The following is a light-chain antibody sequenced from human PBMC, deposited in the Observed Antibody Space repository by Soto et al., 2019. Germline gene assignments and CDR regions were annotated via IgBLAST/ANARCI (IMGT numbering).Light chain of an antibody. CDR2: EVS. V-gene: IGLV2-14*03. J-gene: IGLJ3*02. Sequence: QPASVSGSPGQSITISCTGTSSDVGGYNFVSWYQQRPGKAPKLMIYEVSNRPSGVSNRFSGSKSGNTASLTISGLQVEDEADYYCSSCRGITALVFGGGTKLTVL. CDR3: SSCRGITALV. CDR1: SSDVGGYNF.